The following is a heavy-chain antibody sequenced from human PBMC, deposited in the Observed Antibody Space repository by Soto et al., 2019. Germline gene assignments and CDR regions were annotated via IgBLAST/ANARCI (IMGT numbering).Heavy chain of an antibody. CDR3: VRTSLVVAAATREDY. J-gene: IGHJ4*02. CDR1: GFTFSSHW. D-gene: IGHD2-15*01. Sequence: EVQLVESGGGLVQPGGSLRLSCAASGFTFSSHWMHWVRQAPGTGLVWVSRINSDGSSTSYADSVKGRFTISRDNAKNTLYLQMNSLRAEDTAVYYCVRTSLVVAAATREDYWGQGTLVTVSS. V-gene: IGHV3-74*01. CDR2: INSDGSST.